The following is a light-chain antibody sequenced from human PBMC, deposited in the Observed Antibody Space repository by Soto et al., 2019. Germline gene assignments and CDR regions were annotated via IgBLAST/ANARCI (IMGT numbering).Light chain of an antibody. CDR2: VVS. J-gene: IGLJ1*01. CDR3: SSFTTSHTYI. Sequence: QSAVAPAHTVSGPPRKAVTLSCTGTTVFVGAYDFVSWYQQHPGKAPKLLIYVVSGRPSGVPDRFSGSKSGNAASLTISGLQAEDEADYYCSSFTTSHTYIFGTGTKVTVL. V-gene: IGLV2-11*01. CDR1: TVFVGAYDF.